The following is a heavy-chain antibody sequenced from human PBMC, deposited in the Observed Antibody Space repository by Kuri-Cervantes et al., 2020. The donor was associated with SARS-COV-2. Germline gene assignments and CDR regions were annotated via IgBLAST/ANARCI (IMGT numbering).Heavy chain of an antibody. CDR1: GFTFSSYL. J-gene: IGHJ3*01. CDR3: AKIAHVVVIAGAFDL. Sequence: GGSLRLSCAASGFTFSSYLMSWVRQAPGKGLEWVANIKQDGSEKYYVDSVKGRFTISRDNAKNSLYLQMNSLRAEDTAVYYCAKIAHVVVIAGAFDLWGQGTMVTVSS. CDR2: IKQDGSEK. D-gene: IGHD2-21*01. V-gene: IGHV3-7*03.